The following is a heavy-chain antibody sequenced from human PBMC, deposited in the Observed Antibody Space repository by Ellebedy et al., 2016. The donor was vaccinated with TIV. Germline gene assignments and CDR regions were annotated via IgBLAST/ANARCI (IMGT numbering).Heavy chain of an antibody. J-gene: IGHJ6*02. V-gene: IGHV1-2*02. CDR1: GYTFTGYY. CDR3: VSAVVPDRSLSHYYGLDV. CDR2: INPNSGGT. Sequence: AASVKASCKASGYTFTGYYMHWVRQAPGQGLEWMGWINPNSGGTNYAQKFQGGVTMTRDTFISTAYLELSRLRSDDTAVYYCVSAVVPDRSLSHYYGLDVWGQGTTVTVSS. D-gene: IGHD2-2*01.